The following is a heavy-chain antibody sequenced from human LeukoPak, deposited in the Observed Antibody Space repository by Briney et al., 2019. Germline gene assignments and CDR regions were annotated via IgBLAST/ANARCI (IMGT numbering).Heavy chain of an antibody. D-gene: IGHD3-22*01. Sequence: GGSLRLSCAASGFTFSSYWMHWVRQAPGKGLVWVSRINSDGSSTSYADSVKGRFTISGDNAKNTLYLQMNSLRAEDTAVYYCARVYSGYSSGLYYYYYYGMDVWGQGTTVTVSS. J-gene: IGHJ6*02. CDR1: GFTFSSYW. CDR3: ARVYSGYSSGLYYYYYYGMDV. CDR2: INSDGSST. V-gene: IGHV3-74*01.